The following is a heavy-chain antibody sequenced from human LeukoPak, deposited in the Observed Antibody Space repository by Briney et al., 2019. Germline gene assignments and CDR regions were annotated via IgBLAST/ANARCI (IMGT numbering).Heavy chain of an antibody. CDR3: ARGGYYYDSSGHLDY. CDR2: INHSGST. D-gene: IGHD3-22*01. CDR1: GGSFSGYY. V-gene: IGHV4-34*01. J-gene: IGHJ4*02. Sequence: SETLSLTCAVYGGSFSGYYWSWIRQPPGKGLEWIGEINHSGSTNYNPSLKSRVTISVDTSKNQFSLKLSSVTAADTAVYYCARGGYYYDSSGHLDYWGQGTLVTVSS.